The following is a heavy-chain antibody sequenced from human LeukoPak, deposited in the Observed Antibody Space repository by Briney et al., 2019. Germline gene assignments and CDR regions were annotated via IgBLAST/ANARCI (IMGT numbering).Heavy chain of an antibody. D-gene: IGHD4-17*01. CDR1: GYTFTGDN. Sequence: ASVKVSCKDSGYTFTGDNMRWVRQAPGQGLEWMGRINPNSGGTNYAQKFQGRVTMTTDTSTSTASMELSRLRSDATPAYYCAATVTASFFDYWGQSPVVTVSS. CDR3: AATVTASFFDY. V-gene: IGHV1-2*06. J-gene: IGHJ4*02. CDR2: INPNSGGT.